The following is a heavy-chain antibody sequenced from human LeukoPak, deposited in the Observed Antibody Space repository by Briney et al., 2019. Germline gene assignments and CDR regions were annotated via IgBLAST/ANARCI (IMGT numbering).Heavy chain of an antibody. CDR2: IYYSGST. CDR3: ARRAKQQLVIDY. V-gene: IGHV4-59*08. Sequence: SETLSLTCTVSGDSISSYYWSWIRQPPGKGLEWIGYIYYSGSTNYNPSLKSRVTISVDTSKNQFSLKLSSVTAADTAVYYCARRAKQQLVIDYWGQGTLVTVSS. J-gene: IGHJ4*02. CDR1: GDSISSYY. D-gene: IGHD6-13*01.